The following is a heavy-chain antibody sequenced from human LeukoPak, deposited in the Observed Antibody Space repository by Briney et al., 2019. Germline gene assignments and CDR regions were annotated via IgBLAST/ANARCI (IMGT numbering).Heavy chain of an antibody. D-gene: IGHD2-21*02. CDR2: INPSGGST. V-gene: IGHV1-46*01. CDR1: GYTFTSYY. CDR3: ARAPYCGGDCYPNWFDP. J-gene: IGHJ5*02. Sequence: GASVKVSCKASGYTFTSYYMHWVRQASGQGLEWMGIINPSGGSTSYAQKFQGRVTMTRDTSTSTVYMELSSLRSEDTAVYYCARAPYCGGDCYPNWFDPWGQGTLVTVSS.